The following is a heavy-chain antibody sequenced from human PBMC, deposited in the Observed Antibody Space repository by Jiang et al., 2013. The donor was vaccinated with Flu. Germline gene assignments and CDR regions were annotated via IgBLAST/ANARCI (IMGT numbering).Heavy chain of an antibody. Sequence: KPTQTLTLTCTFSGFSLNTPGMRVSWIRQPPGKAPEWLARIDWDDDEFYSPFLRPRLSISKDTSKNQVVLTMTNMQPADTATYYCTRMGVGAIGYWGVDVWGQ. J-gene: IGHJ6*02. V-gene: IGHV2-70*04. CDR2: IDWDDDE. D-gene: IGHD1-26*01. CDR3: TRMGVGAIGYWGVDV. CDR1: GFSLNTPGMR.